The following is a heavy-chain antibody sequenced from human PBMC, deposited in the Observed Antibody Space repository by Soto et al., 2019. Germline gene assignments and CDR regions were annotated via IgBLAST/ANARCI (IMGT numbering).Heavy chain of an antibody. Sequence: QVQLQESGPGLVKPSQTLSLTCTVSGGSISSGGYYWSWIRQHPGKGLEWIGYIYYSGSTYYNPSVKRRVTIAVDTSKNQFSLKLSSVTAADTAVYYCASISRQQPPKFDYWGQGTLVTVSS. CDR2: IYYSGST. D-gene: IGHD3-3*02. V-gene: IGHV4-31*03. CDR1: GGSISSGGYY. CDR3: ASISRQQPPKFDY. J-gene: IGHJ4*02.